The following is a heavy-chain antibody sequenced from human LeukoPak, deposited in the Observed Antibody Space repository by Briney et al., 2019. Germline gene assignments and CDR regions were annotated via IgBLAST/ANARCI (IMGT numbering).Heavy chain of an antibody. V-gene: IGHV7-4-1*02. D-gene: IGHD3-22*01. Sequence: GASVKVSCKASGYTFTSYYMHWVRQAPGQGLEWMGWINTNTGNPTYAQGFTGRFVFSLDTSVSTAYLQISSLKAEDTAVYYCARLTYYYDSSGWTFDYWGQGTLVTVSS. CDR3: ARLTYYYDSSGWTFDY. CDR2: INTNTGNP. J-gene: IGHJ4*02. CDR1: GYTFTSYY.